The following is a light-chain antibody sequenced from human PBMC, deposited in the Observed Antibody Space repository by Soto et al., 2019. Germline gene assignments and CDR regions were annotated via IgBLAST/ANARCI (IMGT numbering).Light chain of an antibody. CDR3: QQYDRSSS. J-gene: IGKJ2*01. Sequence: DIQMTQSPSTLPASVGDRVIITCRASQSIHSWLAWYQQKAGEAPKLLIYKATTLQSGVPSRLRGSGSGTEFSLTISRLQPEDFATYFCQQYDRSSSFGQGTRLEI. CDR2: KAT. V-gene: IGKV1-5*03. CDR1: QSIHSW.